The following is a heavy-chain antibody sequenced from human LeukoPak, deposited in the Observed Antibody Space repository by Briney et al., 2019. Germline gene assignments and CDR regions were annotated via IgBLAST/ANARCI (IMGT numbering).Heavy chain of an antibody. CDR1: GGSFSGYY. CDR2: INHSGST. J-gene: IGHJ4*02. D-gene: IGHD7-27*01. Sequence: PSETLSLTCAVYGGSFSGYYWSWIRQPPGKGLEWIGEINHSGSTNYNPSLKSRVTISVDTSKNQFSLKLGSVTAADTAVYYCARVYWGGRGDFDYWGQGTLVTVSS. V-gene: IGHV4-34*01. CDR3: ARVYWGGRGDFDY.